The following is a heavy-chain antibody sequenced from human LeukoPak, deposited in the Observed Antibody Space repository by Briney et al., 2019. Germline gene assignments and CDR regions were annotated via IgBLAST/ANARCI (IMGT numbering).Heavy chain of an antibody. Sequence: SQTLSLTCAISGDSVSSNSAAWNWIRKSPSRGLEWVGRTYYRSKWYNDYAVSVKSRITINPDTSKNQFSLQLNSVTPEDTGVYYCSTEGGNGFPSWGQGTMVIVSS. CDR1: GDSVSSNSAA. CDR3: STEGGNGFPS. V-gene: IGHV6-1*01. D-gene: IGHD4-23*01. J-gene: IGHJ3*01. CDR2: TYYRSKWYN.